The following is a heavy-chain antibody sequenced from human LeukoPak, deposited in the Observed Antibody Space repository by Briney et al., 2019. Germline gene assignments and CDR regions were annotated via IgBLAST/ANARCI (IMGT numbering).Heavy chain of an antibody. Sequence: SETLSLTCTVSGGSISSYYWSWIRRPPGKGLEWIGYIYYSGSTNYNPSLKSRVTISVDTSKNQFSLKLSSVTAADTAVYYCARAIGEYCSSTSCYWSGYNWFDPWGQGTLVTVSS. V-gene: IGHV4-59*01. CDR2: IYYSGST. CDR3: ARAIGEYCSSTSCYWSGYNWFDP. D-gene: IGHD2-2*01. CDR1: GGSISSYY. J-gene: IGHJ5*02.